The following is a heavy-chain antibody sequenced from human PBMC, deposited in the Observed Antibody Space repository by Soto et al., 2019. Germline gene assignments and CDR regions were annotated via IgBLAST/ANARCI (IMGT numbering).Heavy chain of an antibody. V-gene: IGHV4-30-4*01. J-gene: IGHJ4*01. D-gene: IGHD3-22*01. Sequence: SAIPSPTCTVSVGSISSGDYYSSWIRQPPGKGLEWIGYIYYSGSTYYNPSLKSRVTISVDTSKNQFSLKLSSVTAAHTAVYYCARGSSGYWVVADYWGHGTLVTVSS. CDR2: IYYSGST. CDR3: ARGSSGYWVVADY. CDR1: VGSISSGDYY.